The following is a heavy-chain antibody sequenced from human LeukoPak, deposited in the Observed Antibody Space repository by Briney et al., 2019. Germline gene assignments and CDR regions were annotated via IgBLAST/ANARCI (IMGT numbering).Heavy chain of an antibody. J-gene: IGHJ5*02. D-gene: IGHD3-22*01. V-gene: IGHV4-30-2*01. CDR2: IYHSGST. CDR1: GGSISSGGYY. CDR3: ARDLRVGFYYDSSGSYSFDP. Sequence: SQTLSLTCTVSGGSISSGGYYWSWIRQPPGKGLEWIGYIYHSGSTYYNPSLKSRVTISVDRSKNQFSLKLSSVTAADTAVYYCARDLRVGFYYDSSGSYSFDPWGQGTLVTVSS.